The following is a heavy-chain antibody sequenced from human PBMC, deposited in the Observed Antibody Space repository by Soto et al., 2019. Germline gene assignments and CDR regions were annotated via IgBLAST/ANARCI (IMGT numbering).Heavy chain of an antibody. V-gene: IGHV4-61*01. D-gene: IGHD5-12*01. CDR1: GGSVSSGSYY. CDR3: ARVEMATIGNLDGMDV. J-gene: IGHJ6*02. CDR2: IYYSGST. Sequence: PSETLSLTCTVSGGSVSSGSYYWSWIRQPPGKGLEWIGYIYYSGSTNYNPSLKSRVTISVDTSKNQFSLKLSSVTAADTAVYYCARVEMATIGNLDGMDVWGQGTTVTVSS.